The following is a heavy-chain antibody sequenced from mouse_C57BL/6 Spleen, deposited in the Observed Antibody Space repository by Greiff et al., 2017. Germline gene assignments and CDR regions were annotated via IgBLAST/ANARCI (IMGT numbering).Heavy chain of an antibody. D-gene: IGHD3-2*02. V-gene: IGHV1-22*01. J-gene: IGHJ4*01. CDR2: INPNNGAI. CDR3: ARSKTAQGGGYAMDY. CDR1: GYTFTDYN. Sequence: EVHLLESGPDLVKPGASLKISCAASGYTFTDYNMHRVSQTPGKSLEWVAYINPNNGAISYTHTVKGRFTFSRNKANSTVYMEMRSLRSEDSAVYYCARSKTAQGGGYAMDYWGQGTSVTVSS.